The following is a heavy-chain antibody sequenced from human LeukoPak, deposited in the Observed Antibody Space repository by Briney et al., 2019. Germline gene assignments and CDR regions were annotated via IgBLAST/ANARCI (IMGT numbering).Heavy chain of an antibody. CDR1: GFSVSGNY. V-gene: IGHV3-66*01. Sequence: GGSLRLSCAASGFSVSGNYMSWVRQAPGKGLEWVSFIHTSGSTFYADSVKGRFTISRDNAKNSLSLQMNSLRAEDTAVYYCAREDYDFWSGYRIKSLAYWGQGTLVTVSS. CDR2: IHTSGST. D-gene: IGHD3-3*01. J-gene: IGHJ4*02. CDR3: AREDYDFWSGYRIKSLAY.